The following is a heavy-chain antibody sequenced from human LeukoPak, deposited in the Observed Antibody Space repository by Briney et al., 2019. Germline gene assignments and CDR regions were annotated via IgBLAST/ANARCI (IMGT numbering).Heavy chain of an antibody. D-gene: IGHD3-3*01. CDR3: ARHQSIFGVVFDP. J-gene: IGHJ5*02. V-gene: IGHV4-59*08. CDR2: IYYSGST. CDR1: GGSISSYY. Sequence: SETLSLTCTVSGGSISSYYWSWIRQPTGKGLEWIGYIYYSGSTNYNPSLKSRVTISVDTSKNQFSLKLSSVTAADTAVYYCARHQSIFGVVFDPWGQGTLVTVSS.